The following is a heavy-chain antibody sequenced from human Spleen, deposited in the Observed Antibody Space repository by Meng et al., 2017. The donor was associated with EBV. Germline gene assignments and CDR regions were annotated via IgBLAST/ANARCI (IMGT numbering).Heavy chain of an antibody. V-gene: IGHV4-34*01. CDR2: INHGGST. CDR1: GGSFNGYY. J-gene: IGHJ5*02. D-gene: IGHD3-16*01. Sequence: QVQLQQWGAGLLKPSETLSLTCAVYGGSFNGYYWSWIRQPPGKGLEWIGDINHGGSTNYNPSLKSRIIMSVDTSKNQFSLKLSSVTAADTAVYYCAREDFVRGPTGFDRWGQGTLVTVSS. CDR3: AREDFVRGPTGFDR.